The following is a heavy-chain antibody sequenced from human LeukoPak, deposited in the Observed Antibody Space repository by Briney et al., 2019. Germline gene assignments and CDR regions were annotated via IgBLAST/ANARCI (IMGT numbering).Heavy chain of an antibody. D-gene: IGHD6-19*01. CDR3: ARDAGGAVAGSFDY. V-gene: IGHV3-30-3*01. Sequence: GGSLRLSCAASGFTFSSYAMHWVRQAPGKGLEWVAVISYDGSNKYYADSVKGRFTISRDNSKNTLYLQMNSLRAEDTAVYYCARDAGGAVAGSFDYWGQGTLVTVSS. CDR2: ISYDGSNK. J-gene: IGHJ4*02. CDR1: GFTFSSYA.